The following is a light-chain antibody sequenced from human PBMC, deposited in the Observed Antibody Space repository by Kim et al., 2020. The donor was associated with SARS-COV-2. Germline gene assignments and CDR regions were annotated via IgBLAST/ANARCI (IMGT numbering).Light chain of an antibody. CDR1: QSVSSSY. J-gene: IGKJ5*01. V-gene: IGKV3-20*01. Sequence: EIVLTQSPGTLSLSPGERATLSCRASQSVSSSYLAWYQQKPGQAPRLLIYGASSRATGIPDRFSGSGSGTDFTLTISRLEPEDFAVYYCQQYVSSPITFGQGTRLVIK. CDR3: QQYVSSPIT. CDR2: GAS.